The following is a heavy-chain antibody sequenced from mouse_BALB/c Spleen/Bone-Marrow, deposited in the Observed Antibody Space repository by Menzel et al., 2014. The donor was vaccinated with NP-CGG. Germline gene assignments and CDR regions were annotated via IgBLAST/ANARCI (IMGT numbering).Heavy chain of an antibody. CDR2: INPDSSTI. CDR3: ARPGYYGYQDV. D-gene: IGHD1-2*01. CDR1: GFDFSGYW. Sequence: VQLKESGGGLVQPGGSLKLFCAASGFDFSGYWMTWVRQAPGKGLEWIGEINPDSSTINYTPSLKDKFIISRDNAKNALYLQMSKVRSEDTALYYCARPGYYGYQDVWGAGTTVTVSS. V-gene: IGHV4-1*02. J-gene: IGHJ1*01.